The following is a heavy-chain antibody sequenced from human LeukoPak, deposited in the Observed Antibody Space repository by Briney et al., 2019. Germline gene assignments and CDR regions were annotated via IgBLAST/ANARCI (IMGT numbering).Heavy chain of an antibody. CDR3: TRVRGPNYYGSGLDY. D-gene: IGHD3-10*01. Sequence: GGSLRLSCAASGFTFSSYSINWVRQAPGKGLEWVGFIRSKVYGGTTDYAASVKGRFTISRDDSKSIAYLQMNSLKTEDTAVYYCTRVRGPNYYGSGLDYWGQGTLVTVSS. V-gene: IGHV3-49*04. CDR2: IRSKVYGGTT. J-gene: IGHJ4*02. CDR1: GFTFSSYS.